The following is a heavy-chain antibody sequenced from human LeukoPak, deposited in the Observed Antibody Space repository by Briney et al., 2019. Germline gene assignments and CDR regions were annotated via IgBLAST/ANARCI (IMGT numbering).Heavy chain of an antibody. CDR2: IGIDSGNT. D-gene: IGHD1-14*01. Sequence: PGGSLRLSCTASGLPFIEYSMNWVRQVPGKGLEWISYIGIDSGNTKYADSVRGRFTISADKAKNSLYLQMNSLRAEDTAVYYCARDHNHAFDNWGQGTLVSVAS. V-gene: IGHV3-48*01. CDR3: ARDHNHAFDN. CDR1: GLPFIEYS. J-gene: IGHJ4*02.